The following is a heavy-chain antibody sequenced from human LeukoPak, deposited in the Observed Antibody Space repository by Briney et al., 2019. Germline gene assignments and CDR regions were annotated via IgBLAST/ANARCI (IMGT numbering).Heavy chain of an antibody. J-gene: IGHJ4*02. CDR3: VRDMGYYDKV. CDR2: INSDGNTR. CDR1: GFTFSTSW. V-gene: IGHV3-74*01. Sequence: QPGGSPRLSCAAFGFTFSTSWMHWVRQAPGKGLVWVSRINSDGNTRNYADSVKGRFTISRDNAKNTLYLQMNSLRAEDTAVYYCVRDMGYYDKVWGQGTLVTVSS. D-gene: IGHD3-22*01.